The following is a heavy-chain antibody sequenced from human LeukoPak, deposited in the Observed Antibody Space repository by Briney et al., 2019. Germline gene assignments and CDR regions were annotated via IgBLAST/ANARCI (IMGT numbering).Heavy chain of an antibody. CDR1: GGSISSGGYY. CDR3: ARDLDAAAAGWFDP. J-gene: IGHJ5*02. V-gene: IGHV4-31*03. CDR2: IYYSGST. Sequence: SQTLSLTSTVSGGSISSGGYYWSWIRQHPGKGLEWIGYIYYSGSTYYNPSLKSRVTISVDTSKNQFSLKLSSVTAADTAVYYCARDLDAAAAGWFDPWGQGTLVTVSS. D-gene: IGHD6-13*01.